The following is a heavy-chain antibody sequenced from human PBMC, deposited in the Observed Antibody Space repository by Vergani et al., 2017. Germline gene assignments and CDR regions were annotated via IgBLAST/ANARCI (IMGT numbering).Heavy chain of an antibody. CDR2: ISSRSTYT. D-gene: IGHD3-22*01. Sequence: VQLAESGGGRVQPGRSLRLSCAASGFTFSSYSMNWVRQAPGKGLEWVSSISSRSTYTYYADSVKGRFTISRDNAKSSLYLQMNSLRADDTAVYYCARGYKYDNSGYYYYLPDYWGQGTLVTVSS. V-gene: IGHV3-21*01. CDR1: GFTFSSYS. J-gene: IGHJ4*02. CDR3: ARGYKYDNSGYYYYLPDY.